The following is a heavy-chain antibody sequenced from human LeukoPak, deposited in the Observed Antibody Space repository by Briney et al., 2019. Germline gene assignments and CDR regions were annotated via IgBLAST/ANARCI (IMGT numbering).Heavy chain of an antibody. CDR2: ISTDPSNK. CDR1: GFTFSYFG. CDR3: VKDSSTTWFGRDSK. V-gene: IGHV3-30*18. D-gene: IGHD3-10*01. Sequence: GGSLRLSCAASGFTFSYFGLHWVRQAPGKGLEWVALISTDPSNKNYADSVKGRFTISRDNSRNTLYLQMRSLRLEDTAVYYCVKDSSTTWFGRDSKWGRGTLVTASS. J-gene: IGHJ4*02.